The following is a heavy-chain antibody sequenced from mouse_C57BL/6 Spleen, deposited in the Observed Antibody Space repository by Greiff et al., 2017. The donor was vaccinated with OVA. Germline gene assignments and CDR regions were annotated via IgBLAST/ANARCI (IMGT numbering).Heavy chain of an antibody. D-gene: IGHD1-1*01. CDR2: IYPGDGDT. V-gene: IGHV1-80*01. Sequence: ESGAELVKPGASVKISCKASGYAFSSYWMNWVKQRPGKGLEWIGQIYPGDGDTNYNGKFKGKATLTADKSSSTAYMQLSSLTSEDSAVYFCARDYGSDYAMDYRGQGTSVTVSS. CDR3: ARDYGSDYAMDY. J-gene: IGHJ4*01. CDR1: GYAFSSYW.